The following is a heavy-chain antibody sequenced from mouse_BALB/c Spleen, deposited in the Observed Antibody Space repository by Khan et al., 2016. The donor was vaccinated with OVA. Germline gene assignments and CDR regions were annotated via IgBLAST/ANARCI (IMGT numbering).Heavy chain of an antibody. CDR2: INPSNGYT. CDR3: VRDGAYHRNDGWFAY. CDR1: GYTFTSYT. D-gene: IGHD2-14*01. J-gene: IGHJ3*01. Sequence: VQLQQSGAELARPGASVKMSCKASGYTFTSYTIHWIKLRPGQGLEWIGYINPSNGYTNYTQKFKDKATLTADKSSTTAYMQLSSLTSDDSAVYYGVRDGAYHRNDGWFAYWGQGTLVTVSA. V-gene: IGHV1-4*01.